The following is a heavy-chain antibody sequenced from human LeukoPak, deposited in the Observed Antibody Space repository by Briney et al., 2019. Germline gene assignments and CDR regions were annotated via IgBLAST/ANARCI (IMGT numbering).Heavy chain of an antibody. CDR1: GGTFSSYA. CDR2: IIAIFGTA. J-gene: IGHJ4*02. CDR3: ARSLDVDIVATTHFDY. Sequence: SVKVSCKASGGTFSSYAISWVRQAPGQGLEWMGGIIAIFGTANYAQKFQGRVTITADESTSTAYMELSSLRSEDTAVYYCARSLDVDIVATTHFDYWGQGTLVTVSS. D-gene: IGHD5-12*01. V-gene: IGHV1-69*13.